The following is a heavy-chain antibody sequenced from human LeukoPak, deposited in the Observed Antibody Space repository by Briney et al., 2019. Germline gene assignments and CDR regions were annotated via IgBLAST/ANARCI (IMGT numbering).Heavy chain of an antibody. D-gene: IGHD6-13*01. Sequence: SETLSLTCTVSGGSISSYYWSWIRQSPGKGLEWIGYIYYLGSTNYNPSLKSRVTISVDTSRNQFSLNLSSVTAADTAVYYCARDGYSSRYFSLTRWYFDLWGRGTLVTVSS. V-gene: IGHV4-59*01. CDR1: GGSISSYY. CDR3: ARDGYSSRYFSLTRWYFDL. J-gene: IGHJ2*01. CDR2: IYYLGST.